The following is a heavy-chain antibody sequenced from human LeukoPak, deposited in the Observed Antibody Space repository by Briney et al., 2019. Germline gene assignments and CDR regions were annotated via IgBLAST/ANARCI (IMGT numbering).Heavy chain of an antibody. CDR3: ASSQPGIVVAGPREIDY. V-gene: IGHV1-46*01. D-gene: IGHD6-19*01. CDR1: GYTFTSYY. CDR2: INPSGGST. J-gene: IGHJ4*02. Sequence: GASVKVSCKASGYTFTSYYMHWVRQAPGQGLEWMGIINPSGGSTSYAQKFQGRVTMTRDTSTSTVYMELSSLGSEDTAVYYCASSQPGIVVAGPREIDYWGQGTLVTVSS.